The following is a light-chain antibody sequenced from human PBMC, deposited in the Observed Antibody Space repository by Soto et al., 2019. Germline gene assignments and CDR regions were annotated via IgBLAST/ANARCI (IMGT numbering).Light chain of an antibody. V-gene: IGKV3D-15*02. J-gene: IGKJ5*01. CDR2: DAS. CDR1: QSINRD. Sequence: EIVMTQSPATLSVSPGESATLTCRASQSINRDLAWYVQKPGQAPRLLIYDASRRASGVPARFSGSGSGTDFTLTISSLEPEDFAVYYCQQYGNSPITFGQGTRLEIK. CDR3: QQYGNSPIT.